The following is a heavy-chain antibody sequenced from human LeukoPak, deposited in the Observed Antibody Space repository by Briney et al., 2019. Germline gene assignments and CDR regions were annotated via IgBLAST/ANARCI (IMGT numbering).Heavy chain of an antibody. Sequence: SETLSLTCLVSGGPISSRDYYWAWVRQPPGKGLEWIGYIYYSGSTNYNPSLKSRVTMSVDTSKNQFSLKLSSVTAADTAVYYCARAKFYYDSSGYSCWFDPWGQGTLVTVSS. D-gene: IGHD3-22*01. J-gene: IGHJ5*02. CDR3: ARAKFYYDSSGYSCWFDP. CDR2: IYYSGST. V-gene: IGHV4-61*05. CDR1: GGPISSRDYY.